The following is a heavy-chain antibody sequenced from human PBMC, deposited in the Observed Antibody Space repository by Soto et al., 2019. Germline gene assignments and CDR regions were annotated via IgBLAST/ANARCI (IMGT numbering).Heavy chain of an antibody. CDR3: ARDQYYDSSGYYFDC. CDR2: ISPYNGNI. V-gene: IGHV1-18*01. CDR1: GYTFTTYG. Sequence: QVQLVQSGAEVKKPGASVKVSCKASGYTFTTYGISWVRQVPGQGLEWMGWISPYNGNINYAQKVQGRATMTTDTSTSTAYMVLRSLRSDDKAVYYCARDQYYDSSGYYFDCWGQGTLVTVSS. J-gene: IGHJ4*02. D-gene: IGHD3-22*01.